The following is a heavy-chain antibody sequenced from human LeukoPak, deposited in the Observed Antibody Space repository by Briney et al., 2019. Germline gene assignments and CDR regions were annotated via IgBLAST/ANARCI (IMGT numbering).Heavy chain of an antibody. D-gene: IGHD4-23*01. Sequence: SETLSLTCTVPGGSISSGDYYWSWIRQPPGKGLEWIGYIYYSGTTKYNPSLKSRVTISVDTSKNQFSLKLNSVTAADTAAYYCARNHGGWFDSWGQGTLVTVSS. CDR3: ARNHGGWFDS. V-gene: IGHV4-61*08. CDR2: IYYSGTT. CDR1: GGSISSGDYY. J-gene: IGHJ5*01.